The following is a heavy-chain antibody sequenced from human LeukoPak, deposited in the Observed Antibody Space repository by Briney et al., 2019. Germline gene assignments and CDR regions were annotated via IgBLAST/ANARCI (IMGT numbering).Heavy chain of an antibody. CDR2: ISAYNGNT. D-gene: IGHD2-21*02. CDR3: ARDSYPYCGGDCPNDY. V-gene: IGHV1-18*04. CDR1: GYTFTSYY. J-gene: IGHJ4*02. Sequence: ASVKVSCKASGYTFTSYYMHWVRQAPGQGLEWMGWISAYNGNTNYAQKLQGRVTMTTDTSTSTAYMELRSLRSDDTAVYYCARDSYPYCGGDCPNDYWGQGTLVTVSS.